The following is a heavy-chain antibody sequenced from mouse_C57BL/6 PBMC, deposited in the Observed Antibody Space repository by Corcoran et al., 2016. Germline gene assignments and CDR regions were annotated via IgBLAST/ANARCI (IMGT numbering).Heavy chain of an antibody. J-gene: IGHJ2*01. V-gene: IGHV9-3*01. CDR3: ARYDGYYVGY. Sequence: QIQLVQSGPELKKPGETVKISCKASGYTFTTYGMSWVKQAPGKGLKWMGWINTYSGVPTYADDFKGRFAFSLETSASTAYLQINNLKNEDTATYFCARYDGYYVGYWGQGTTLTVSS. CDR2: INTYSGVP. D-gene: IGHD2-3*01. CDR1: GYTFTTYG.